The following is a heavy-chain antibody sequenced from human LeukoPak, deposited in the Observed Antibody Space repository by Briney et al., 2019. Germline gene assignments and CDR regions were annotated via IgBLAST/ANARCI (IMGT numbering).Heavy chain of an antibody. J-gene: IGHJ4*02. CDR2: INPNSGGT. CDR3: PRGGERWKLDY. V-gene: IGHV1-2*04. CDR1: VYTFTGYY. D-gene: IGHD1-26*01. Sequence: ASVKVSCKASVYTFTGYYIHWVRQAPGQELEWMVWINPNSGGTNYAQKFQGWVTMTRDTSISTAYMELSRLRSDDTTVYYCPRGGERWKLDYWGQGTLVTVSS.